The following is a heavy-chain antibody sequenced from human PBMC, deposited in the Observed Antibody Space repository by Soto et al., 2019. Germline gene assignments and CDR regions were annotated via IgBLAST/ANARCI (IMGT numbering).Heavy chain of an antibody. V-gene: IGHV4-31*03. CDR3: ARYITVDSSSWYFDY. Sequence: SETLSLTCTVSGGSISSGGYFWSWIRQHPGKGLEWIGYIYESGSTYFNPYLQSRVTISADMSKNQFSLRLTSVTAADTAIYYCARYITVDSSSWYFDYWGQGTLVTVSS. CDR1: GGSISSGGYF. J-gene: IGHJ4*02. D-gene: IGHD6-6*01. CDR2: IYESGST.